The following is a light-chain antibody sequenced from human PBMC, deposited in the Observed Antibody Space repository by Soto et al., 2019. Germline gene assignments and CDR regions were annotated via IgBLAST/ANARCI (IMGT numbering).Light chain of an antibody. Sequence: QSVLTKPPSVSGSPGQSVTISCTGTSSDVGSYNRVSWYQQPPGTAPKLMIYEVSNRPSGVPDRFSGSKSGNTASLTISGLHAEDEADYYCSSYTSSSTYVFGTGTKLTVL. J-gene: IGLJ1*01. CDR3: SSYTSSSTYV. CDR1: SSDVGSYNR. V-gene: IGLV2-18*02. CDR2: EVS.